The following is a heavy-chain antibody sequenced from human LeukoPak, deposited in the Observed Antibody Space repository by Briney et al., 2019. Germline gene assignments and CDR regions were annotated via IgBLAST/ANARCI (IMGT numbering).Heavy chain of an antibody. CDR1: GLSVSSNY. CDR3: ARTAGYAFNI. J-gene: IGHJ3*02. CDR2: IYSGGNT. Sequence: KAGGSLRLSCAASGLSVSSNYMSWVRQAPGKGLEWVSIIYSGGNTYYAGSVKGRFTISRDNSKNTLYLEMNSLRVEDTAVYYCARTAGYAFNIWGQGTMVTVPS. V-gene: IGHV3-53*01.